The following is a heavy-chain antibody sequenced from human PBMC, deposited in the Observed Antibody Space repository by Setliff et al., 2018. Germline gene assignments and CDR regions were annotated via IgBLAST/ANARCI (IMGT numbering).Heavy chain of an antibody. Sequence: SETLSLTCTVSGGSISSGSYYWSWIRQPAGKGLEWIGHIYTSGSTNYNPSLKSRVTISVDTSKNQFSLKLSSVTAADTAVYYCARVDYSPINYYMDVWGKGTTVTVSS. J-gene: IGHJ6*03. V-gene: IGHV4-61*09. CDR1: GGSISSGSYY. D-gene: IGHD4-4*01. CDR3: ARVDYSPINYYMDV. CDR2: IYTSGST.